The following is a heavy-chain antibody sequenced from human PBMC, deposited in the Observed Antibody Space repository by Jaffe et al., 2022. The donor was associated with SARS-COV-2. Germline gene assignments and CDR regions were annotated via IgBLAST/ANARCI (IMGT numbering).Heavy chain of an antibody. D-gene: IGHD4-17*01. CDR3: AKGGTTVTTSMDV. CDR1: GFSFSDYA. V-gene: IGHV3-30*04. CDR2: LSDDGSNK. Sequence: QVQLVESGGGVVQPGRSLRLSCAASGFSFSDYAMDWVRQAPGKGLEWVAVLSDDGSNKYYADSVKGRFIIARDNSKNTVYLQMNSLRTEDTAVYYCAKGGTTVTTSMDVWGKGTTVTVS. J-gene: IGHJ6*03.